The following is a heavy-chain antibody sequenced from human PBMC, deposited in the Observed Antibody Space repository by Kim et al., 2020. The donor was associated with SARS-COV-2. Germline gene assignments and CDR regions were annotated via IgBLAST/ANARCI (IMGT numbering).Heavy chain of an antibody. J-gene: IGHJ5*02. CDR1: GYTFTSYG. Sequence: ASVKVSCKASGYTFTSYGIRWVRQAPGQGPEWMGWISAYNGNTNYAQKLQGRVTMTTDTSTSTAYMELRSLRSDDTAVYYCARLTSPYYDFWSGYYSGDYWFDPWGQGTLVTVSS. CDR3: ARLTSPYYDFWSGYYSGDYWFDP. D-gene: IGHD3-3*01. V-gene: IGHV1-18*01. CDR2: ISAYNGNT.